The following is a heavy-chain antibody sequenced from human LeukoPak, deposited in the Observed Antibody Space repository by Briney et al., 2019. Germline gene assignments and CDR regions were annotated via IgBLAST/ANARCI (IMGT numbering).Heavy chain of an antibody. CDR2: INHSGST. CDR3: AGGSTAMGDY. CDR1: GGSFSGYY. Sequence: SETLSLTCGVYGGSFSGYYWNWIRQSPGKGLEWIGEINHSGSTNYNPSLKSRVTISVDTSKNQFSLKLSSVTAADTAVYYCAGGSTAMGDYWGQGTLVTVSS. J-gene: IGHJ4*02. D-gene: IGHD5-18*01. V-gene: IGHV4-34*01.